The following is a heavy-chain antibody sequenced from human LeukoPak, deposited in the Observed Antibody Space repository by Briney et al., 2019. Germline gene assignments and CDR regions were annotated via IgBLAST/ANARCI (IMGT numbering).Heavy chain of an antibody. CDR3: AKGPLWYQLLPFDY. Sequence: GGSLRLSCAASGFTFSSYGMHWVRQAPGKGLEWVAVISYDGSNKYYADSVKGRFTISRDSSKNTLYLQMNSLRAEDTAVYYCAKGPLWYQLLPFDYWGQGTLVTVSS. D-gene: IGHD2-2*01. J-gene: IGHJ4*02. CDR1: GFTFSSYG. CDR2: ISYDGSNK. V-gene: IGHV3-30*18.